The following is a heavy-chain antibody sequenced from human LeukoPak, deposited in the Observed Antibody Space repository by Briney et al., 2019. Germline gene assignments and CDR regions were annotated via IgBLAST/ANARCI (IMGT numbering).Heavy chain of an antibody. V-gene: IGHV4-59*12. CDR3: ARDSVYYDYVWGSYRYLGD. Sequence: SETLSLTCTVSGGSISSYYWSWIRQPPGKGLEWIGYIYYSGSTNYNPSLKSRVTISVDTSKNQFSLKLSSVTAADTAVYYCARDSVYYDYVWGSYRYLGDWGQGTLVTVSS. J-gene: IGHJ4*02. D-gene: IGHD3-16*02. CDR1: GGSISSYY. CDR2: IYYSGST.